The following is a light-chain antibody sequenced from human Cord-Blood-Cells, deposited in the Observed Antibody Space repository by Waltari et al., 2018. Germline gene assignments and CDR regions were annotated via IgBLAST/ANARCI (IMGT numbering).Light chain of an antibody. J-gene: IGLJ1*01. CDR3: SSYAGSNNYV. V-gene: IGLV2-8*01. CDR1: SSDVGGYNY. CDR2: EVS. Sequence: QSALTQPPSASGSPGQSVTISCTGTSSDVGGYNYVSWYQQQPGKAPKLMIYEVSKRPSGVPERFSGSKAGNTASLTVSGLQAEDQADYYCSSYAGSNNYVFGTGTKVTVL.